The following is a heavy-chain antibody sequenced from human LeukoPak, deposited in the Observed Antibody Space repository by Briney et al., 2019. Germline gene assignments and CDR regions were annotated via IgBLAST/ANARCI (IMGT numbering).Heavy chain of an antibody. CDR1: GFTFSSYS. CDR2: ISSSSSTI. D-gene: IGHD1-26*01. CDR3: ARESPRIVVPTTFDY. V-gene: IGHV3-48*01. Sequence: GGSLRLSCAASGFTFSSYSMNWVRQAPGKGLEWVSYISSSSSTIYYADSVKGRFTISRDNAKNSLYLQMNSLRAEDTAVYYCARESPRIVVPTTFDYWGQGTLVTVSS. J-gene: IGHJ4*02.